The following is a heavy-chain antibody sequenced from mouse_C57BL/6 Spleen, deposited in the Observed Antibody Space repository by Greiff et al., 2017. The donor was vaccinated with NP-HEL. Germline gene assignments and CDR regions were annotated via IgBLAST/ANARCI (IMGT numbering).Heavy chain of an antibody. CDR1: GFNIKDYY. V-gene: IGHV14-1*01. Sequence: VQLKQSGAELVRPGASVKLSCTASGFNIKDYYMHWVKQRPEQGLEWIGRIAPEDGDTEYAPKFQGKATMTADTSSHTAYLQLSSLTSEDTAVYYCTTGAYYYGSSLYYFDYWGQGTTLTVSS. CDR3: TTGAYYYGSSLYYFDY. D-gene: IGHD1-1*01. CDR2: IAPEDGDT. J-gene: IGHJ2*01.